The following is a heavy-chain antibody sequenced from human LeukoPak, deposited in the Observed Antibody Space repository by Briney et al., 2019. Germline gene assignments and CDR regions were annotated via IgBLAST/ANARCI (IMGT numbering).Heavy chain of an antibody. J-gene: IGHJ1*01. V-gene: IGHV4-61*08. Sequence: SETLSLTCTVSGGSISSGGYYWSWIRQHPGKGLEWIGYIYYSGSTNYNPSLKSRVTISVDTSKNQFSLKLSSVTAADTAVYYCARGVTGGWYGDFQHWGQGTLVTVSS. CDR1: GGSISSGGYY. CDR2: IYYSGST. CDR3: ARGVTGGWYGDFQH. D-gene: IGHD6-19*01.